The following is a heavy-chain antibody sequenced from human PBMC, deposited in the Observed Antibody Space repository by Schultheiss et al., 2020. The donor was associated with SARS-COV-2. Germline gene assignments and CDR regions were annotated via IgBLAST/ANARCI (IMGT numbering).Heavy chain of an antibody. J-gene: IGHJ5*02. CDR2: MSGRGDST. Sequence: GESLKISCAASGFNFSASAMSWVRQAPGKGLEWVSVMSGRGDSTIYAESLRGRFTMSRDNSKSTLYLQMNTLRAEDTAVYYCAKGGYCASGTCQEGWIDPWGQGTLVTVSS. D-gene: IGHD3-10*01. CDR3: AKGGYCASGTCQEGWIDP. V-gene: IGHV3-23*01. CDR1: GFNFSASA.